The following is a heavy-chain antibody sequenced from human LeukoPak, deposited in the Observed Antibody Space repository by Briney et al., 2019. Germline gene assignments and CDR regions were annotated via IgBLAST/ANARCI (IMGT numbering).Heavy chain of an antibody. CDR1: GFTFDDYT. V-gene: IGHV3-43*01. CDR2: ITWDGGTT. D-gene: IGHD2-2*01. CDR3: TKDRYCTTTSCPLDY. J-gene: IGHJ4*02. Sequence: PGGSLRLSCAASGFTFDDYTFHWVRQAPGKGLEWVSLITWDGGTTYYADSVKGRFTISRDNSKNSVYLQMNSLRTEDTALYYCTKDRYCTTTSCPLDYWGQGTLATVSS.